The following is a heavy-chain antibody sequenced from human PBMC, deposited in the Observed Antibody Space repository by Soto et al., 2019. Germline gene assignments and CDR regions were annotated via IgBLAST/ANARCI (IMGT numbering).Heavy chain of an antibody. CDR2: IYYSGST. V-gene: IGHV4-59*01. CDR3: AREGRRYDFWSGSYYYYGMDV. J-gene: IGHJ6*02. Sequence: PSETLSLTCTVSGGSISSYYWSWIRQPPGKGLEWIGYIYYSGSTNYNPSLKSRVTISVGTSKNQFSLKLSSVTAADTAVHYCAREGRRYDFWSGSYYYYGMDVWGQGTTVTVSS. D-gene: IGHD3-3*01. CDR1: GGSISSYY.